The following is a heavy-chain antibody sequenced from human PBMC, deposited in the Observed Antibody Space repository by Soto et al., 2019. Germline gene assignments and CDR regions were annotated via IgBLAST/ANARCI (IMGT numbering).Heavy chain of an antibody. V-gene: IGHV3-73*01. CDR3: TRRATEVDY. Sequence: GGSLRLSCAASGFTFSGSAMHWVRQASGKGLEWVGRIRSKANSYATAYAASVKGRFTISRDDSKNTAYLQMNSLKTEVTAVYYCTRRATEVDYWGQGTLVTVSS. J-gene: IGHJ4*02. D-gene: IGHD5-12*01. CDR2: IRSKANSYAT. CDR1: GFTFSGSA.